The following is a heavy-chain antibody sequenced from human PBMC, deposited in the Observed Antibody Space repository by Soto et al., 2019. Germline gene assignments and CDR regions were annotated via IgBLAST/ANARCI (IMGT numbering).Heavy chain of an antibody. CDR1: GFTFSNAW. CDR3: TTDRVRWGFGELLRPFDY. Sequence: GGSLRLSCAASGFTFSNAWMSWVRQAPGKGLEWVGRIKSKTDGGTTDYAAPVKGRFTISRDYSKNTLYLQMNSLKTEDTAVYYCTTDRVRWGFGELLRPFDYWGQGTLVTVSS. D-gene: IGHD3-10*01. CDR2: IKSKTDGGTT. V-gene: IGHV3-15*01. J-gene: IGHJ4*02.